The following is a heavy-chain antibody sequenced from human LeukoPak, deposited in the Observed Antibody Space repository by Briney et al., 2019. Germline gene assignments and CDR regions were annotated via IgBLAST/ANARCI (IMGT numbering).Heavy chain of an antibody. Sequence: PSETLSLTCAVYGGSFSGYYWSWIRQPPGKGLEWIGEINHSGSTNYNPSLKSRVTISVDTSKNQFSLRLSSVTAADTAVYYCARGTVTTASDYWGQGTLVTVSS. CDR3: ARGTVTTASDY. V-gene: IGHV4-34*01. J-gene: IGHJ4*02. D-gene: IGHD4-11*01. CDR1: GGSFSGYY. CDR2: INHSGST.